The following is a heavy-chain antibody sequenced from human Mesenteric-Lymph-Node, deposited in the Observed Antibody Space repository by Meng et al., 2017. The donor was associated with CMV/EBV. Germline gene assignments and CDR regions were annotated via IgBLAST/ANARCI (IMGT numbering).Heavy chain of an antibody. V-gene: IGHV4-34*01. J-gene: IGHJ4*02. CDR2: INHSGST. CDR1: GGSFSGYY. Sequence: QGQLHQGGAGRLKPSETLSVTCAVSGGSFSGYYWNWIRQSPEKGLEWIGEINHSGSTTYNPSFTSRIIISVDTSTNQISLNMSSVTAADTAVYYCARGSSYDILTGYFDYWGQGALVTVSS. CDR3: ARGSSYDILTGYFDY. D-gene: IGHD3-9*01.